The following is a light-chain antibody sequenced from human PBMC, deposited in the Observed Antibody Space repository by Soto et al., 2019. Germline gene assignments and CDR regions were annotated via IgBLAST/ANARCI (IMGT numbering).Light chain of an antibody. V-gene: IGKV3-20*01. CDR2: DEY. J-gene: IGKJ1*01. CDR1: QTIDNT. CDR3: KPYASSHRT. Sequence: EKVMTQSPATLYVSQGETATLSFRASQTIDNTLAWYQRKPGQDNSILIYDEYSRATGITDRFSGSGSGTDFTLTIRRMEPEDFAVYYCKPYASSHRTLGNGNKVDLK.